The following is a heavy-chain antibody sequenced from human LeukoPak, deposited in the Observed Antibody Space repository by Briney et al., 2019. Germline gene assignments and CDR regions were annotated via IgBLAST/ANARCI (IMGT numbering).Heavy chain of an antibody. V-gene: IGHV4-59*01. J-gene: IGHJ5*02. CDR1: GGSISSYY. Sequence: SETLSLTCTVSGGSISSYYWSWIRQPPGKGLEWIGYIYYSGSTNYNPSLKSRVTISVDTSENQFSLKLSSVTAADTAVYYCARGSITMVRGKGLFDPWGQGTLVTVSS. CDR2: IYYSGST. CDR3: ARGSITMVRGKGLFDP. D-gene: IGHD3-10*01.